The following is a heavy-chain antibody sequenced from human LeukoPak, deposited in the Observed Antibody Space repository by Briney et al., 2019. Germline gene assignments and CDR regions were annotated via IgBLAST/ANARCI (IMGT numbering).Heavy chain of an antibody. D-gene: IGHD4-17*01. V-gene: IGHV4-59*12. CDR3: ARVRGDYGNYYYGMDV. Sequence: PSETLSLTCTVSGGSISSYYWSWIRQPPGKGLEWIGSIYYSGSTYYSPSLKSRVTISIDTSKNQVSLKLSSVTAADTAVYYCARVRGDYGNYYYGMDVWGQGTTVTVSS. CDR2: IYYSGST. J-gene: IGHJ6*02. CDR1: GGSISSYY.